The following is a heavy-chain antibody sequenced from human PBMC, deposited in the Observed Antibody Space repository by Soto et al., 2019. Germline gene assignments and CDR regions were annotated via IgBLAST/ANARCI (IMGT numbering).Heavy chain of an antibody. CDR3: ARGWGYDSNDYYYAY. V-gene: IGHV1-69*01. D-gene: IGHD3-22*01. CDR1: GGTFSRHA. Sequence: QVQLVQSGAEVRKPGSSVKVSCKASGGTFSRHAISWVRQAPGQGLEWMGGIIPIFGTANHAKKFQGRVTSIADESTRTVYMELSSLRSEDTAMYYCARGWGYDSNDYYYAYWGQGTLVIGSS. CDR2: IIPIFGTA. J-gene: IGHJ4*02.